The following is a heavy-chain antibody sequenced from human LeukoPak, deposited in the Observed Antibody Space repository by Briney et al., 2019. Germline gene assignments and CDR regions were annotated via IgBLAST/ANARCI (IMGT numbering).Heavy chain of an antibody. CDR3: ARKAQGRDDYGGNSGASDI. V-gene: IGHV4-34*01. Sequence: SETLSLTCAVYGGSFSGYYWSWIRQPPGKGLEWIGVINHSGSTNYNPSLKSRVTISVDTSKNQFSLKLSSVTAADTAVYYCARKAQGRDDYGGNSGASDIWGQGTMVTVSS. CDR2: INHSGST. CDR1: GGSFSGYY. D-gene: IGHD4-23*01. J-gene: IGHJ3*02.